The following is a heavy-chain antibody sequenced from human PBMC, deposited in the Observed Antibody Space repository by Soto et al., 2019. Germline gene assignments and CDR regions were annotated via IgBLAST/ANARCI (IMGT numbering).Heavy chain of an antibody. CDR2: VHPNSGGT. CDR3: AKELQRGMDV. Sequence: QVHLVQSGAEVKQPGASVKVSCKASGYTFSVYHMHWVRQAPGQGLEWMGWVHPNSGGTNEAQSFEGRATRTRDTSINTTHMELSRLTSDDTGVYNCAKELQRGMDVWGQGTTVTVSS. D-gene: IGHD4-4*01. J-gene: IGHJ6*02. V-gene: IGHV1-2*02. CDR1: GYTFSVYH.